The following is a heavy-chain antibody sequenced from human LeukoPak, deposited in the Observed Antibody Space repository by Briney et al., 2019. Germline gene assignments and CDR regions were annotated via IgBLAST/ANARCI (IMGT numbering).Heavy chain of an antibody. CDR2: IYYSGST. D-gene: IGHD1-1*01. CDR3: ARLFGTGTTDAFDI. Sequence: PSETLSLTCTVSGGSISSYYWSWIRQPPGKGLEWIGYIYYSGSTNYNPSLKSRVTISVDTSKNQFSLKLSSVTAADTAVYYCARLFGTGTTDAFDIWGQGTMVTVSS. V-gene: IGHV4-59*01. J-gene: IGHJ3*02. CDR1: GGSISSYY.